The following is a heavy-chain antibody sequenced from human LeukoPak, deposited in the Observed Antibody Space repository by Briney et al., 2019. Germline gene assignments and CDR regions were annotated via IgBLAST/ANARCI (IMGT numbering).Heavy chain of an antibody. V-gene: IGHV4-59*01. CDR2: IYYSGST. CDR1: GFTFSDYW. J-gene: IGHJ4*02. D-gene: IGHD6-19*01. CDR3: ARVSYSSGWYLDY. Sequence: GSLRLSCAASGFTFSDYWMTWVRQAPGKGLEWIGYIYYSGSTNYNPSLKSRVTISVDTSKNQFSLKLSSVTAADTAVYYCARVSYSSGWYLDYWGQGTLVTVSS.